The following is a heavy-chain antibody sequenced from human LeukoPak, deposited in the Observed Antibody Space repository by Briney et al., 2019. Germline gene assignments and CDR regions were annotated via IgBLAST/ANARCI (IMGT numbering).Heavy chain of an antibody. Sequence: SETLSLTCTVSGGSIRSYYWSWIRQPPGKGLEWIGRIYTSGSTNYNPSLKSRVTISVDTSKNKFSLKLSSVTAADTAVYYCARDSGTTGEVKFDPWGQGTLVTVSS. D-gene: IGHD3-10*01. J-gene: IGHJ5*02. V-gene: IGHV4-4*07. CDR3: ARDSGTTGEVKFDP. CDR2: IYTSGST. CDR1: GGSIRSYY.